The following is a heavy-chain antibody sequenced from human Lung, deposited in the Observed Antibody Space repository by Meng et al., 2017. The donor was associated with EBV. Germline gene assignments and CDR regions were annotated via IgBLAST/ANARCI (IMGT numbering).Heavy chain of an antibody. V-gene: IGHV1-69-2*01. Sequence: VQRGQSGAEGKKPGASVKVSCKASGYTFTDYYMHWVQQAPGKGLEWMGLVDPEDGETIYAEKFQGRVTITADTSTDTAYMELSSLRSEDTAVYYCATSQSSGRSYFDYWGQGTLVTVSS. D-gene: IGHD6-19*01. J-gene: IGHJ4*02. CDR1: GYTFTDYY. CDR3: ATSQSSGRSYFDY. CDR2: VDPEDGET.